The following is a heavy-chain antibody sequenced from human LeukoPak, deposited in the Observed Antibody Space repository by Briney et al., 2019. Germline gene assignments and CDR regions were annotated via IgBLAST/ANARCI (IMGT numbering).Heavy chain of an antibody. CDR2: IIPILGIA. V-gene: IGHV1-69*04. Sequence: ASVKVSCKASGGTFSSYAISWVRQAPGQGLEWMGRIIPILGIANYAQKFQGRVTITADKSTSTAYMELSSLRSEDTAVYYCAREWDGDPPANWFDPWGQGTLVTVSS. CDR1: GGTFSSYA. J-gene: IGHJ5*02. CDR3: AREWDGDPPANWFDP. D-gene: IGHD4-17*01.